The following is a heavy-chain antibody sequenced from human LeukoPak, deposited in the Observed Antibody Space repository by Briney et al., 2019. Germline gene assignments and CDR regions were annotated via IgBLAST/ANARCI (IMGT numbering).Heavy chain of an antibody. D-gene: IGHD4-17*01. CDR2: IYYSGST. J-gene: IGHJ6*03. Sequence: SETLSLTCIVSGVSISNSSYYWGWIRQPPGKGLEWIGSIYYSGSTYYNPSLKSRVTISVDTSKNQFSLKLSSVTAADTAVYYCARPDYGGYRGYYMDVWGKGTTVTISS. CDR1: GVSISNSSYY. V-gene: IGHV4-39*01. CDR3: ARPDYGGYRGYYMDV.